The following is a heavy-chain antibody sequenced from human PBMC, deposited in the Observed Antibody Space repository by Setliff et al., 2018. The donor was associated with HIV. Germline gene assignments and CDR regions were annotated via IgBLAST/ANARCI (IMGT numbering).Heavy chain of an antibody. CDR1: GYTFTNYH. V-gene: IGHV1-46*01. CDR3: AREVRQGPAMVNYFDY. D-gene: IGHD5-18*01. Sequence: ASVKVSCKASGYTFTNYHMHWVRQAPGQGLEWMGIISPRDGIARFAQRFQGRVTLTRDESTSTAYMELSSLRSEDTAVYYCAREVRQGPAMVNYFDYWGQGTLVTVSS. CDR2: ISPRDGIA. J-gene: IGHJ4*02.